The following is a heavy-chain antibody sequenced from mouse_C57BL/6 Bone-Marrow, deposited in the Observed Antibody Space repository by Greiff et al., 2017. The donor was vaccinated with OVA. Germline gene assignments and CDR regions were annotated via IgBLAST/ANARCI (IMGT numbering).Heavy chain of an antibody. D-gene: IGHD2-12*01. V-gene: IGHV1-15*01. J-gene: IGHJ4*01. CDR3: TGRTYVGGDCAMDY. CDR2: IDPETGGT. CDR1: GYTFTDYE. Sequence: LVESGAELVRPGASVTLSCKASGYTFTDYEMHWVKQTPVHGLEWIGAIDPETGGTAYNQKFKGKAILTADKSSSTAYMELRSLTSEDSAVCYCTGRTYVGGDCAMDYWGTGTSVTVSS.